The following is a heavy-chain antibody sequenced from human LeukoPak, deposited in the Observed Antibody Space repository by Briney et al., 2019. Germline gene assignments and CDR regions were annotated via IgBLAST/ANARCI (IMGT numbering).Heavy chain of an antibody. J-gene: IGHJ6*02. CDR3: ARAPGRYLCVIFGRNLENYYGMDV. CDR2: IGTAGDT. Sequence: GGSLRLSCAASGFTFSSYDMHWVRQATGKGLEWVSAIGTAGDTYYPGSVKGRFTISRENAKNSLYLQMNSLRAGDTAVYYCARAPGRYLCVIFGRNLENYYGMDVWGQGTTVTVSS. CDR1: GFTFSSYD. V-gene: IGHV3-13*01. D-gene: IGHD3/OR15-3a*01.